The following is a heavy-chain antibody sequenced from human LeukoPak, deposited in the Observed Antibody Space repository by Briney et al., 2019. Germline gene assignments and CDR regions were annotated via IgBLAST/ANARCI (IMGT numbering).Heavy chain of an antibody. D-gene: IGHD3-10*01. CDR2: IYYSGST. Sequence: SETLSLTCTVSGGSISSSSYYWGWIRQPPGKGLEWIGSIYYSGSTYYNPSLKSRDTISVDTSKNQFSLKLSSVTAADTAVYYCAREESITMVRGVGTIDYWGQGTLVTVSS. CDR3: AREESITMVRGVGTIDY. CDR1: GGSISSSSYY. J-gene: IGHJ4*02. V-gene: IGHV4-39*02.